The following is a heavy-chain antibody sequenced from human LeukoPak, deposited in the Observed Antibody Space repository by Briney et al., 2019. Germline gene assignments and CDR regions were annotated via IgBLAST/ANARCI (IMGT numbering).Heavy chain of an antibody. J-gene: IGHJ6*03. Sequence: GGSLRLSCAASGFTFSSYWMSWVRQAPGKGLEWVANIKQDGSEKYYVDSVKGRFTISRDNAKNSLYLQMNSLRAEDTAVYYCAREEVVPAAYYYYYMDVWGKGTTVTVSS. CDR1: GFTFSSYW. D-gene: IGHD2-2*01. CDR3: AREEVVPAAYYYYYMDV. V-gene: IGHV3-7*01. CDR2: IKQDGSEK.